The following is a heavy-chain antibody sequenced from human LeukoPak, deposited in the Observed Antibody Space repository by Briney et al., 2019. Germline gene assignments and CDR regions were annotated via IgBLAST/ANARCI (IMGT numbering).Heavy chain of an antibody. D-gene: IGHD3-22*01. CDR3: AREEFLHEIDSSGYFVY. J-gene: IGHJ4*02. CDR2: GYSSGGG. Sequence: SETLSLTCTVSGGSITGYYWNWIRQPAGQGLEWLVRGYSSGGGNYNPSLPRRVTMSVDTSKNQFPLELTSLTAADTAVYYCAREEFLHEIDSSGYFVYWGQGTLVTVSS. CDR1: GGSITGYY. V-gene: IGHV4-4*07.